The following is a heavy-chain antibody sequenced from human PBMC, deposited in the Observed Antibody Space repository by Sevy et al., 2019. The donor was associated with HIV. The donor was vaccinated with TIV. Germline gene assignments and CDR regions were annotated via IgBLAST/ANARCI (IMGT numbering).Heavy chain of an antibody. CDR2: ISSGSSYI. D-gene: IGHD3-10*01. V-gene: IGHV3-21*06. CDR3: ARDRDYYGSGTYDY. Sequence: GGSLRLSCAASQFTFHDYTMNWVRQTPGKGLEWISYISSGSSYIRYADSVKGRFTTSRDNAENSLYLQMNRLRAEDTGVYFCARDRDYYGSGTYDYWGQGTLVTVSS. J-gene: IGHJ4*02. CDR1: QFTFHDYT.